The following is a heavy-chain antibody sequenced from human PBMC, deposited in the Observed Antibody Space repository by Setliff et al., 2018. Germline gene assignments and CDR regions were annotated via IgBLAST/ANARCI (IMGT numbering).Heavy chain of an antibody. Sequence: GSLRLPCAASGFTFRSYSMNWVRQAPGKGLEWVSYISSSSSTIYYADSVKGRFTISRDNAKNSLYLQMNSLRAEDTAVYYCARSLPFASVAGTGCDYWGQGTLVTVSS. V-gene: IGHV3-48*01. J-gene: IGHJ4*02. CDR3: ARSLPFASVAGTGCDY. D-gene: IGHD6-19*01. CDR1: GFTFRSYS. CDR2: ISSSSSTI.